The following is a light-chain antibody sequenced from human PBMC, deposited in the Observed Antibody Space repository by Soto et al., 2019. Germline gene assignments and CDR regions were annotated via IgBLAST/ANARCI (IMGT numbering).Light chain of an antibody. CDR2: GNS. V-gene: IGLV1-40*01. J-gene: IGLJ2*01. Sequence: QLVLTQPPSVSGAPGQRVTISCFGSSSNIGAGYDVHWYQHLPGTAPKLLIYGNSNRPSGVPDRFSGSESGTSASLAITGLQAEDEADYYCQSYDRSLSGVIFGGGTKLTVL. CDR3: QSYDRSLSGVI. CDR1: SSNIGAGYD.